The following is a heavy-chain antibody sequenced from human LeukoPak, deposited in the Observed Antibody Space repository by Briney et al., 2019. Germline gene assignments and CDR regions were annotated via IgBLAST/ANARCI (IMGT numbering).Heavy chain of an antibody. V-gene: IGHV1-8*01. CDR2: MNPNSGNT. Sequence: ASVKVSCKASGYTFTSYDINWVRQATGQGLEWMGWMNPNSGNTGYAQKFQGRDTMTRNTSISTAYMELSSLRSEDTAVYYCARGPGYSSGWLLFNYYYGMDVWGQGTTVTVSS. CDR3: ARGPGYSSGWLLFNYYYGMDV. D-gene: IGHD6-19*01. CDR1: GYTFTSYD. J-gene: IGHJ6*02.